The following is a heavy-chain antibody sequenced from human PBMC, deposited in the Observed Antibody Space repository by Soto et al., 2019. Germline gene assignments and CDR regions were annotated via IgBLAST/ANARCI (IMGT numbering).Heavy chain of an antibody. V-gene: IGHV3-7*04. Sequence: EVQLVESGGDLVQPGGSLRLSCAASGFTFSNFWMSWVRQTPGRGLEWVANMNQDGREKYYLDSVRGRFTISRDNAKNSLSLQMNSMRAEDTAVYYCAKDASGGSVTWGQGTLVIVSS. D-gene: IGHD1-26*01. J-gene: IGHJ5*02. CDR3: AKDASGGSVT. CDR1: GFTFSNFW. CDR2: MNQDGREK.